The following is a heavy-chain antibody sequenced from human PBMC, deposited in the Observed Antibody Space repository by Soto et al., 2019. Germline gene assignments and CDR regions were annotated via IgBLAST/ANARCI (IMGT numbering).Heavy chain of an antibody. Sequence: WGSLRLSYAASGFTFSASWMTWVRQAPGKGLEWVANIKEDGSEKYYVDSMKGRFTISRDNTKNSLYLQMNSLRDEDTAVYYCAKNGQRNGYSAFDIWGQGTMVTVSS. V-gene: IGHV3-7*01. CDR1: GFTFSASW. CDR3: AKNGQRNGYSAFDI. CDR2: IKEDGSEK. J-gene: IGHJ3*02. D-gene: IGHD3-16*02.